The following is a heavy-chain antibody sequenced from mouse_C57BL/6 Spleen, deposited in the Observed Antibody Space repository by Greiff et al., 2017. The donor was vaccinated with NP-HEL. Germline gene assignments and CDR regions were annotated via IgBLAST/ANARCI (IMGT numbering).Heavy chain of an antibody. V-gene: IGHV1-55*01. CDR3: ARAYYDATDFDY. J-gene: IGHJ2*01. CDR1: GYTFTSYW. D-gene: IGHD2-4*01. CDR2: IYPGSGST. Sequence: QVQLKQPGAELVKPGASVKMSCKASGYTFTSYWITWVKQRPGQGLEWIGDIYPGSGSTNYNEKFKSKATLTVDTSSSTAYMQLSSLTSEDSAVYYCARAYYDATDFDYWGQGTTLTVSS.